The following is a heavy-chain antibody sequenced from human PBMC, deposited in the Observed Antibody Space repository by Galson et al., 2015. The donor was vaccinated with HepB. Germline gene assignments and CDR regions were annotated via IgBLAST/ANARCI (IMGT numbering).Heavy chain of an antibody. CDR1: GYTFTSYY. Sequence: SVKVSCKASGYTFTSYYMHWVRQAPGQGLEWMGIINPSGGSTSYAQKFQGRVTMTRDTSTSTVYMELSSLRSEDTAVYYCARVGRYGDQARPFDYWGRGTLVTVSS. CDR2: INPSGGST. J-gene: IGHJ4*02. V-gene: IGHV1-46*01. D-gene: IGHD4-17*01. CDR3: ARVGRYGDQARPFDY.